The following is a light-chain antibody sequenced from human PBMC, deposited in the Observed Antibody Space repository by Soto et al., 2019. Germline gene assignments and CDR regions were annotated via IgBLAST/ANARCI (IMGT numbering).Light chain of an antibody. J-gene: IGKJ4*01. CDR3: HQYGYSPLT. CDR1: QSVSSSF. V-gene: IGKV3-20*01. Sequence: EVVVTQSSATLSMSPGERATLSCRASQSVSSSFLAWYQQTPGQAPRLLINGASNRSTGIQDRLSGSGSGRDFTLTISRLEPEDFAVYYCHQYGYSPLTFGGGTKVDIK. CDR2: GAS.